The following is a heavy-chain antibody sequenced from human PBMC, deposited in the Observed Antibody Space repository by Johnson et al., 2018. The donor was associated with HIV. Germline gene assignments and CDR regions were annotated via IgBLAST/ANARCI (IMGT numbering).Heavy chain of an antibody. CDR1: GLTFSDYY. V-gene: IGHV3-15*01. Sequence: VQLVESGGGVVQPGRSLRLSCAASGLTFSDYYMSWIRQAPGKGLEWVGRIKSKTDGGTTDYAAPVKGRFTISRDDSKNTLYLQMNSLKTEDTAVYYCTTDVLGVDAFDIWGQGTMVTVSS. CDR2: IKSKTDGGTT. D-gene: IGHD4/OR15-4a*01. CDR3: TTDVLGVDAFDI. J-gene: IGHJ3*02.